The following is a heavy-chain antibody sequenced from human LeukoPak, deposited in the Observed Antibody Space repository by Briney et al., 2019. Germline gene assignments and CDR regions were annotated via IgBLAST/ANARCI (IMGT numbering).Heavy chain of an antibody. CDR1: GFTFSDYN. J-gene: IGHJ6*02. CDR2: ITDSGNTI. V-gene: IGHV3-11*01. CDR3: ARSIGLTGGGVDV. Sequence: GGSLRLSCAASGFTFSDYNMNWVRQAPGKGLEWVSYITDSGNTIHYADSVKGRFTISRDNAKNSLYLQMNSLRAEDTAVYYCARSIGLTGGGVDVWGQGTTVTVS. D-gene: IGHD3-9*01.